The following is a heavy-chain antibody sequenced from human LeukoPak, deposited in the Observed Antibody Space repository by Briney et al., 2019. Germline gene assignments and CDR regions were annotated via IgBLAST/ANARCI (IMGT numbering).Heavy chain of an antibody. CDR3: ARGPSEYYYFDY. D-gene: IGHD2/OR15-2a*01. J-gene: IGHJ4*02. CDR2: IIPIFGTA. V-gene: IGHV1-69*05. CDR1: GGTFSSYA. Sequence: SVKVSCKASGGTFSSYAISWVRQAPGQGLEWMGGIIPIFGTANYAQKFQGRVTITTDESTSTAYMELSSLRSEDTAVYYYARGPSEYYYFDYWGQGTLVTVSS.